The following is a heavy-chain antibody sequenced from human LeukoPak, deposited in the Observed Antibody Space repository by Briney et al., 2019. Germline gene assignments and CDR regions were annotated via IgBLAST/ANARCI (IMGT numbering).Heavy chain of an antibody. D-gene: IGHD3-16*01. CDR3: ARAAYSYGPRGFDY. Sequence: PGGSLRPSCAASGFTFSSYVMNWVRQAPGKGLEWVSSISSSSSYIYYADSVKGRFTISRDNAKNSLYLQMNSLRAEDTAVYYCARAAYSYGPRGFDYWGQGILVTVSS. J-gene: IGHJ4*02. CDR2: ISSSSSYI. V-gene: IGHV3-21*01. CDR1: GFTFSSYV.